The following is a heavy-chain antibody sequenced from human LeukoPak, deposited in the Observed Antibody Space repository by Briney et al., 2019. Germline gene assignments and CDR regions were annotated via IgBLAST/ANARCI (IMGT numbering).Heavy chain of an antibody. V-gene: IGHV3-7*01. CDR1: GFSFSGYW. CDR3: ARDGGSDY. D-gene: IGHD4-23*01. CDR2: IKQDGSEK. J-gene: IGHJ4*02. Sequence: HPGGSLRLSCAASGFSFSGYWMTWVRQAPGKGLEWVANIKQDGSEKYYVDSVKGRFTISRDNAKNSLYLQMNSLRAEDTAVYYCARDGGSDYWGQGTLVTVSS.